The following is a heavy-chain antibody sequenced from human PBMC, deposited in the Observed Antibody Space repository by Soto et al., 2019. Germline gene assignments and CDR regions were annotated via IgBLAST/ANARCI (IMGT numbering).Heavy chain of an antibody. J-gene: IGHJ4*02. CDR2: TSYDGNNK. D-gene: IGHD3-16*01. Sequence: QVQLVESGGGVVQPGTSLRLSCAASGFRFKSFVMHWVRQAPGKGLEWVAFTSYDGNNKDYGDSVKGRFTVSRDNSQNTLHRQMVFLRPDDTALYYWARWGTTGGFALWGQGTLVSVSS. V-gene: IGHV3-30*19. CDR1: GFRFKSFV. CDR3: ARWGTTGGFAL.